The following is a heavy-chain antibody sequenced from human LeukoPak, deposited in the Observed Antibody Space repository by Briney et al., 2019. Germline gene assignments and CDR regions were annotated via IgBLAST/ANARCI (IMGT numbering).Heavy chain of an antibody. J-gene: IGHJ6*02. Sequence: ASVKVSCKASGYSFTTYDINWVRQATGQGLEWMGWMNPNSGNTGYAQRFQGRVTMTRDTSISTAYMELNSLTSEDTAVYYCARKSSMASGGSCCNYYYYGMDVWGQGTTVTVSS. CDR2: MNPNSGNT. CDR1: GYSFTTYD. D-gene: IGHD2-15*01. V-gene: IGHV1-8*01. CDR3: ARKSSMASGGSCCNYYYYGMDV.